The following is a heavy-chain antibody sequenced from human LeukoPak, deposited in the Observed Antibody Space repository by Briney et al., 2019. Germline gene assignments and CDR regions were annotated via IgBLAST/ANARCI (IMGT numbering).Heavy chain of an antibody. V-gene: IGHV4-61*02. J-gene: IGHJ4*02. CDR3: ARRARDWYSPIEY. Sequence: SETLSLTCTVSGDPISSDTYYWSWIRQPAGKGLQWIGRTHASGSFMYNPSLKSRLTISIDTSKKQFSLKLSSVTDADTAVYYCARRARDWYSPIEYWGPGTLVTVSS. D-gene: IGHD2-21*02. CDR2: THASGSF. CDR1: GDPISSDTYY.